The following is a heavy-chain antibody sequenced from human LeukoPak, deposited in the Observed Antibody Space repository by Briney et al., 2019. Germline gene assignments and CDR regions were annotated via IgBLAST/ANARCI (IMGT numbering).Heavy chain of an antibody. CDR2: IIPIFGTA. V-gene: IGHV1-69*13. D-gene: IGHD2-2*01. CDR3: ARALGYCSSTSCSAPGIYYFDY. CDR1: GGTFSSYA. J-gene: IGHJ4*02. Sequence: SVKVSCKASGGTFSSYAISWVRQAPGQGLEWMGGIIPIFGTANYAQKFQGRVTITADESTSTAYMELSSLRSEDTAVYYCARALGYCSSTSCSAPGIYYFDYWGQGTLVTVSS.